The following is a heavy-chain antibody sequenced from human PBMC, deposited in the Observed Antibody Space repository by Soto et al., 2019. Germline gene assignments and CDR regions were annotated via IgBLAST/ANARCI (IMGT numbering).Heavy chain of an antibody. J-gene: IGHJ4*02. Sequence: GGSLRLSCAASGFTFSSYSMNWARQAPGKGLELISYISSSSCTIYYPDFVKGRFTISRDNAKNSLYLQMNSLRAEDTAVYYCARDKGRSPLDYWGQGTLVTVPQ. CDR2: ISSSSCTI. CDR3: ARDKGRSPLDY. V-gene: IGHV3-48*01. CDR1: GFTFSSYS. D-gene: IGHD2-15*01.